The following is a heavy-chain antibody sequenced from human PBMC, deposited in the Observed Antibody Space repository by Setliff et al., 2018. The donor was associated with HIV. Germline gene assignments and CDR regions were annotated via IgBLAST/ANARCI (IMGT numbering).Heavy chain of an antibody. CDR2: IIHSGST. J-gene: IGHJ4*02. CDR1: GDSISSGRYF. V-gene: IGHV4-61*01. Sequence: SETLSLTCNVSGDSISSGRYFWTWIRQPPGKGLEWIGEIIHSGSTSYNPPLNSRVTMSFDASRDQFSLKLSSVTAADTAVYYCARTRGRALLSYYFDSWGQGRLFTVSS. CDR3: ARTRGRALLSYYFDS.